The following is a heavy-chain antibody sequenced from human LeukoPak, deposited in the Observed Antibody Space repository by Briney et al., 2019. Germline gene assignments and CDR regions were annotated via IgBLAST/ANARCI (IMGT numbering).Heavy chain of an antibody. CDR3: ASGQNNMVRGGFDY. CDR2: IYTSGST. J-gene: IGHJ4*02. V-gene: IGHV4-4*09. D-gene: IGHD3-10*01. Sequence: SETLSLTCTVSGGSISSYYGSWIRQPPGKGLEWIGYIYTSGSTNYNPSLKSRVTISVDTSKNQFSLKLSSVTAADTAVYYCASGQNNMVRGGFDYWGQGTLVTVSS. CDR1: GGSISSYY.